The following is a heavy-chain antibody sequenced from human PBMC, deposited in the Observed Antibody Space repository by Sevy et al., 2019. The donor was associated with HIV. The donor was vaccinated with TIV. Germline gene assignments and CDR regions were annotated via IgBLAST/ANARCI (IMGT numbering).Heavy chain of an antibody. CDR2: VYASSST. CDR3: AREDFGSSWLYYYMDV. V-gene: IGHV4-4*07. J-gene: IGHJ6*03. Sequence: SETLSLTCTVSGGSISGYYWSWIRQSAGKGLEWIGRVYASSSTNYNPSLRSRVTISVDTSSNQFSPNLHSVTAADTAVYYCAREDFGSSWLYYYMDVWGKGTPVTVSS. D-gene: IGHD6-13*01. CDR1: GGSISGYY.